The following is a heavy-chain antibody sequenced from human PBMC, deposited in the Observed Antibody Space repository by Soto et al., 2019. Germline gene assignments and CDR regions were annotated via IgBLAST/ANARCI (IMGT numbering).Heavy chain of an antibody. CDR2: ARNKAHGYTT. J-gene: IGHJ4*02. V-gene: IGHV3-72*01. CDR3: ARLMGTGFDL. CDR1: GFIFSNHH. Sequence: GGSLRLSCAASGFIFSNHHRYWVRQAPGKGLEWVGRARNKAHGYTTAYASSVKGRFTISRDDTANSLSLRMNSLKTDDTAVYFWARLMGTGFDLWGQGALVTVSS. D-gene: IGHD2-8*01.